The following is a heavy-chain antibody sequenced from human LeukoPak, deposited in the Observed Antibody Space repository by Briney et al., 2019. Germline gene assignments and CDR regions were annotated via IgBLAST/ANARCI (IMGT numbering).Heavy chain of an antibody. Sequence: GGSLRLSCAASGFTFSSYWMSWVRQAPGKGLEWVANIKQDGSEKYYVDSVKGRFTISRDNAKNSLYLQMNSLRAEDTAVYYCARVSPKATVRGLITKKNYYYYYMDVWGKGTTVTIPS. D-gene: IGHD3-10*01. J-gene: IGHJ6*03. CDR2: IKQDGSEK. CDR3: ARVSPKATVRGLITKKNYYYYYMDV. CDR1: GFTFSSYW. V-gene: IGHV3-7*01.